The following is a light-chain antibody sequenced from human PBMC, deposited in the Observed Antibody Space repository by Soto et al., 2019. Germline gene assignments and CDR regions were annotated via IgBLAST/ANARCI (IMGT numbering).Light chain of an antibody. J-gene: IGKJ3*01. CDR3: QKYNSGPRT. CDR2: AAS. Sequence: DIQMTQSPSSLSASVGDRVTITCRASQGISNYLAWYKQKPGKVPKLLIYAASTLQSGVPSRFSGSGSSGDFSLTMGSLQPEDVATYYGQKYNSGPRTFGPGPKVDIK. V-gene: IGKV1-27*01. CDR1: QGISNY.